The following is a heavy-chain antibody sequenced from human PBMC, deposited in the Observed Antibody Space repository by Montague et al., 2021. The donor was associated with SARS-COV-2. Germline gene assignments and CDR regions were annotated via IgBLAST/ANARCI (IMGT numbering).Heavy chain of an antibody. CDR2: IYWSGST. CDR3: ARGVPLGDHLDY. J-gene: IGHJ4*02. V-gene: IGHV4-31*03. D-gene: IGHD4-17*01. Sequence: TLSLTCTVSRGSINSGGYFWAWIRQHPGKGLEWIGHIYWSGSTRDNPSLRGRVSFSVDTSKNQFSLQLTSVTAADTAVYYCARGVPLGDHLDYWGQGALVTVS. CDR1: RGSINSGGYF.